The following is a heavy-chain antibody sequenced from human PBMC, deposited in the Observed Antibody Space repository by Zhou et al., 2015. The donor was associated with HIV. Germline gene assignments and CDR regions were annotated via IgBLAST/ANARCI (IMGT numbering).Heavy chain of an antibody. CDR2: ITPTFGGA. J-gene: IGHJ2*01. CDR3: ARDRGAARPEWRYFDL. Sequence: QVQLVQSGAEVKRPGSSVKVSCQASGVTFTNYAISWVRQAPGQGLEWMGGITPTFGGADYAQKFQGRVSITADRSTSIVYMDLRSLRSDDTAVYYCARDRGAARPEWRYFDLWGRGTLVTVSS. D-gene: IGHD6-6*01. V-gene: IGHV1-69*06. CDR1: GVTFTNYA.